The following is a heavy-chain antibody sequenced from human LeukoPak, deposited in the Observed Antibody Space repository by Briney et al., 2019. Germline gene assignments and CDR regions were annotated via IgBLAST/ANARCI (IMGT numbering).Heavy chain of an antibody. Sequence: GGSLRLSCAASGFTFSSYGMHWVRQVPGKGLEWVAIIWNDGNNKYYADSVKGRFTISRDNPMNALYLQMNSLRAEDTAVYYCARGGNYHDTSGLFDSWGQGTLVTVSS. CDR2: IWNDGNNK. CDR1: GFTFSSYG. J-gene: IGHJ4*02. V-gene: IGHV3-33*01. D-gene: IGHD3-22*01. CDR3: ARGGNYHDTSGLFDS.